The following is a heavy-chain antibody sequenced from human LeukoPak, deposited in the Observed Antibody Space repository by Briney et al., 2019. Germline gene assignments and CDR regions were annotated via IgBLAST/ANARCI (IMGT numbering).Heavy chain of an antibody. CDR3: ARGQNYDFWSGYYPNY. CDR1: GYTFTSYG. Sequence: GASVKVSRKASGYTFTSYGIIWVRQAPGQGLEWMGGIIPIFGTANYAQKFQGRVTITADESTSTAYMELSSLRSEDTAVYYCARGQNYDFWSGYYPNYWGQGTLVTVSS. V-gene: IGHV1-69*13. CDR2: IIPIFGTA. D-gene: IGHD3-3*01. J-gene: IGHJ4*02.